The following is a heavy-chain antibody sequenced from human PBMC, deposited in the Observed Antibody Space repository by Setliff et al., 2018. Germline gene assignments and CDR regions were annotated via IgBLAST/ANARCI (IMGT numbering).Heavy chain of an antibody. CDR1: GGTFSSYA. J-gene: IGHJ6*03. CDR3: ARNGDVDTGFLGYYYYYYMDV. D-gene: IGHD5-18*01. V-gene: IGHV1-69*13. CDR2: IIPIFGTA. Sequence: GASVKVSCKASGGTFSSYAITWVRQAPGQGLEWMGGIIPIFGTAKYAQKFQGRVTITADQSTRTAYMELSSLRSEDTAVYYCARNGDVDTGFLGYYYYYYMDVWGKGTTVTVSS.